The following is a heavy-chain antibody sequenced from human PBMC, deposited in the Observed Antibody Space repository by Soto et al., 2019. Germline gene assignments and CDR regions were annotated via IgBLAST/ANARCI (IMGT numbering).Heavy chain of an antibody. J-gene: IGHJ6*03. D-gene: IGHD6-13*01. CDR3: AKARYSSLTYYYYMDV. CDR2: ISSSVGST. CDR1: GFTFSNYA. Sequence: EVQLLESGGGLVQPGGSLRLSCAASGFTFSNYAMSWVRQAPGKGLEWVSAISSSVGSTYYADSVKGRFTISRDNSKNTLYVQMNRMRAEDTALYYCAKARYSSLTYYYYMDVWGKGTTVTVSS. V-gene: IGHV3-23*01.